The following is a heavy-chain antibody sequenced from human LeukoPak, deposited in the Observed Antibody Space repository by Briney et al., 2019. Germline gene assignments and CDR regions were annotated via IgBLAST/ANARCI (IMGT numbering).Heavy chain of an antibody. V-gene: IGHV3-48*01. CDR2: ISGSSGII. CDR1: GFTFNTYT. Sequence: GGSLRLSCAASGFTFNTYTMNWVRQAPGKGLEWVSYISGSSGIIDYADSVKGRFTISRDISTDTLWLQMDSLRTEDTAVYYCAKGPLRGTAAAIDYWGQGTLVTVSS. D-gene: IGHD2-2*01. J-gene: IGHJ4*02. CDR3: AKGPLRGTAAAIDY.